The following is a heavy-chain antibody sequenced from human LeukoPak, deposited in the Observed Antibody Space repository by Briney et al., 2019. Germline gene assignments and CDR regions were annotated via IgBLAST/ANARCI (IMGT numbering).Heavy chain of an antibody. J-gene: IGHJ4*02. D-gene: IGHD1-26*01. CDR2: ISYDGSNK. CDR3: ARVSESYYSYFDY. CDR1: GFTFSSYA. Sequence: GGSLRLSCAASGFTFSSYAMHWVRQAPGKGLEWVAVISYDGSNKYYADSVKGRFTISRDNSKNTLYLQMNSLRAEDTAVYYCARVSESYYSYFDYWGQGTLVTVSS. V-gene: IGHV3-30-3*01.